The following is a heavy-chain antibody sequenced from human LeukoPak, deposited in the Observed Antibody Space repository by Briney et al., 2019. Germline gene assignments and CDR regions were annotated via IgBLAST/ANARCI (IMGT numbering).Heavy chain of an antibody. CDR1: GFTFSNYC. CDR2: IKQDGSEK. J-gene: IGHJ5*02. Sequence: GGSLRLSCAASGFTFSNYCMSWFRQAPGKGLEWVSNIKQDGSEKYYVDSVKGRFTISRDNAKNSLYLQMNSLSVAATDVYDCARASAAMATNRFGYYDRWGQGALVIVSS. V-gene: IGHV3-7*01. CDR3: ARASAAMATNRFGYYDR. D-gene: IGHD5-24*01.